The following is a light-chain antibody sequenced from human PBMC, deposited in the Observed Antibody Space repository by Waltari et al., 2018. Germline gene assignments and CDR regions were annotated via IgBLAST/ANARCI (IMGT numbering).Light chain of an antibody. V-gene: IGKV1-8*01. CDR1: QGIRSY. CDR2: GAS. Sequence: AIRITQSPSSLSASTGDRVTITGRASQGIRSYLARYPQNPGKAPKLLIYGASTLQSGVPARFRGNGARTDFTLTISCLQSEDFATYYCQQYHNYPFFGGRTRVEIK. J-gene: IGKJ4*01. CDR3: QQYHNYPF.